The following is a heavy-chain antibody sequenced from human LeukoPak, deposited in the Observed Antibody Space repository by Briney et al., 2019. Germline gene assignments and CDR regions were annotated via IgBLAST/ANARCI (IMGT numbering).Heavy chain of an antibody. CDR2: IDTNTGSP. V-gene: IGHV7-4-1*02. J-gene: IGHJ4*02. Sequence: ASVKVSCKASGYTFTTYPINWVRQAPGQGLEWMGWIDTNTGSPTYAQGLTGQFVFSLDTSVSTAFLQINSLKAEDTALYYCVRGIDTTGYFNCWGQGTLVTVSS. D-gene: IGHD3-22*01. CDR1: GYTFTTYP. CDR3: VRGIDTTGYFNC.